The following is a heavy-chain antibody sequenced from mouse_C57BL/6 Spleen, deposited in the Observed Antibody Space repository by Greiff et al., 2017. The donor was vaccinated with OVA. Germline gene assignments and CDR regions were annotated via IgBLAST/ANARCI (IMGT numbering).Heavy chain of an antibody. J-gene: IGHJ3*01. V-gene: IGHV1-59*01. CDR3: ARGEAAQAEFAY. CDR2: IDPSDSYT. Sequence: QVQLQQPGAELVRPGTSVKLSCKASGYTFTSYWMHWVKQRPGQGLEWIGVIDPSDSYTNYNQKFKGKATLTVDTSSSTAYMQLSSLTSEDSAVYYCARGEAAQAEFAYWGQGTLVTGSA. CDR1: GYTFTSYW. D-gene: IGHD3-2*02.